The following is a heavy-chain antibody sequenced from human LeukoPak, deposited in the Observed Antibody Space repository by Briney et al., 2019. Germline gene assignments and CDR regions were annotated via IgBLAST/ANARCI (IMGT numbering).Heavy chain of an antibody. CDR1: GFTFSSYG. V-gene: IGHV3-33*01. CDR2: IWYDGSNK. J-gene: IGHJ4*02. D-gene: IGHD2-8*01. CDR3: ARDLNA. Sequence: PGGSLRLSWAAAGFTFSSYGMPWVRQAPGKGLEWVAVIWYDGSNKYYADSVKGRFTISRDNSKNTLYLQMNSLRAEDTAVYYCARDLNAWGQGTLVTVSS.